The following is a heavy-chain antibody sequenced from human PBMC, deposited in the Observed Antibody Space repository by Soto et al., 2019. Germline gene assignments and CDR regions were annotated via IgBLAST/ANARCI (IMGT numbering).Heavy chain of an antibody. CDR1: GYTFISYY. CDR3: ARGSPSSSRLGWLDP. Sequence: ASVKVSCKTSGYTFISYYVHWVRQAPGHGLEYMGMINPRDGAARYAQNFQGRVTVTRDMSTSTVDMELTGLRSEDTAVYYCARGSPSSSRLGWLDPWGQGAQVTVSS. V-gene: IGHV1-46*01. J-gene: IGHJ5*02. CDR2: INPRDGAA. D-gene: IGHD2-2*01.